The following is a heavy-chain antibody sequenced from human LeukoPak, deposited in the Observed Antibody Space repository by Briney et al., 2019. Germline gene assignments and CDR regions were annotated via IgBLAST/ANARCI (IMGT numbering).Heavy chain of an antibody. CDR1: GFTFSSYE. J-gene: IGHJ4*02. D-gene: IGHD3-22*01. CDR3: ARDRYYDSSGYYSHTNDY. Sequence: GGSLRLSCAASGFTFSSYEMNWVRQAPGKGLEWVSSISSSSSYIYYADSVKGRFTISRDNAKNSLYLQMNSLRAEDTAVYYCARDRYYDSSGYYSHTNDYWGQGTLVTVSS. CDR2: ISSSSSYI. V-gene: IGHV3-21*01.